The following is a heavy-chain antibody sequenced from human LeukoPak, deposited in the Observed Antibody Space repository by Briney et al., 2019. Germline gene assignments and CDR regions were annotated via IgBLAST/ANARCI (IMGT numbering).Heavy chain of an antibody. J-gene: IGHJ4*02. CDR3: AKLSVVTVYYFDY. Sequence: GGSLRLSCAASGFTFSSYSMNWVRQAPGKGLEWVSYISSSSSTIYYADSVKGRFTISRDNSKNTLYLQMNSLRAEDTAVYYCAKLSVVTVYYFDYWGQGTLVTVSS. D-gene: IGHD2-21*02. CDR1: GFTFSSYS. V-gene: IGHV3-48*01. CDR2: ISSSSSTI.